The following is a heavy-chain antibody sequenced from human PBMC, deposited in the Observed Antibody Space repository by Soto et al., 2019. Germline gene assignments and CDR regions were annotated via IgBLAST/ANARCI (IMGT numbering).Heavy chain of an antibody. V-gene: IGHV4-34*01. CDR3: ARGLSEAASDAFDI. CDR1: GGSFSGYY. D-gene: IGHD2-15*01. J-gene: IGHJ3*02. CDR2: INHSGST. Sequence: SETLSLTCAVYGGSFSGYYWSWIRQPPGKGLEWIGEINHSGSTNYNPSLKSRVTISVDTSKNQFSLKLSSVTAADTAVYYCARGLSEAASDAFDIWGQGTMVTVSS.